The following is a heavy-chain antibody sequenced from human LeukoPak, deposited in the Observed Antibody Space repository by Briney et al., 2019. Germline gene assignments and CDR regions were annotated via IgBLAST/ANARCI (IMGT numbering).Heavy chain of an antibody. CDR2: IFPADSDT. CDR1: GYSFTSNW. J-gene: IGHJ4*02. CDR3: ARQGPSDY. V-gene: IGHV5-51*01. Sequence: GESLKISCKASGYSFTSNWIGWVRPLPGKGLEWMGIIFPADSDTRYSPSIQGQVSISADKSISTAYLQWSSLKASDTAIYYCARQGPSDYWGQGTLVTVSS.